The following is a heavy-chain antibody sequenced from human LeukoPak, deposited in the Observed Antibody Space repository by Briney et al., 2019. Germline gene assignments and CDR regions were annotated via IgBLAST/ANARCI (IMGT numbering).Heavy chain of an antibody. CDR3: ARYSNHFYYSGMDV. D-gene: IGHD2-21*01. J-gene: IGHJ6*02. V-gene: IGHV3-30-3*01. Sequence: GGSLRLSCAATGFSFSDFGMHWVRQAPGKGLEWVALISSDGSNEYYADSVRGRFTISRDTSKNTLYLEMKSLRPEDTAIYYCARYSNHFYYSGMDVWGQGTTVTVSS. CDR1: GFSFSDFG. CDR2: ISSDGSNE.